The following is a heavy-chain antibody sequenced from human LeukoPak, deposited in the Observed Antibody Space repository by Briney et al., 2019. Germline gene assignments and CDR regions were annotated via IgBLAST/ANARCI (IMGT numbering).Heavy chain of an antibody. D-gene: IGHD2-2*01. CDR1: GGSFSGYY. V-gene: IGHV4-34*01. J-gene: IGHJ4*02. Sequence: SETLSLTCAVYGGSFSGYYWSWIRQPPGKGLEWIGEINHSGSTNYNPSLRSRVTISVDTSKSQFSLKLSSVTAADTAVYYCARVDIVIVPSANFDCWGQGTLVTVSS. CDR2: INHSGST. CDR3: ARVDIVIVPSANFDC.